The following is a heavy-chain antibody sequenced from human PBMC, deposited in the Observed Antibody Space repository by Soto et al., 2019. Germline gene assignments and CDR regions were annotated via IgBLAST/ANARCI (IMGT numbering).Heavy chain of an antibody. Sequence: PSETLSLTCTVSGGSVSSSSCYWGWIRQPPGKGLEWTGSIYYSGSTYYNPSLKSRVTISVDTSKNQFSLKLSSVTAADTAVYYCARLDYYYGMVVWGQGTTVTVSS. V-gene: IGHV4-39*01. CDR1: GGSVSSSSCY. CDR2: IYYSGST. J-gene: IGHJ6*02. CDR3: ARLDYYYGMVV.